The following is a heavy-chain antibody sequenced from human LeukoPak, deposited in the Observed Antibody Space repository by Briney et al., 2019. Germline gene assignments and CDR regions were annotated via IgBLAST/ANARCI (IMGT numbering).Heavy chain of an antibody. V-gene: IGHV3-23*01. CDR2: ISGSGGST. D-gene: IGHD3-10*01. Sequence: GGSLRLSCAASGFSFSSYAMSWVRQAPGEGLEWVSAISGSGGSTYYADSVKGRFTISRDNSKNTLYLQMNSLRAEDTAVYYCAKGGRGYFDYWGQGTLVTVSS. CDR1: GFSFSSYA. CDR3: AKGGRGYFDY. J-gene: IGHJ4*02.